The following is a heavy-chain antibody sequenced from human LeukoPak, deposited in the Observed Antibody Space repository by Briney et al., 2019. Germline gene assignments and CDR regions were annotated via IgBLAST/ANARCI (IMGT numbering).Heavy chain of an antibody. Sequence: GGSLRLSCAASGFTFSNYAMHWVRQAPGKGLEWVALISYDGSNKFSADSVKGRFTISRDNSKNTLYLQMNSLRAEDTAVYYCAKDKLDYDSSGYYVDYWGQGTLVTVSS. CDR1: GFTFSNYA. V-gene: IGHV3-30-3*01. CDR3: AKDKLDYDSSGYYVDY. J-gene: IGHJ4*02. CDR2: ISYDGSNK. D-gene: IGHD3-22*01.